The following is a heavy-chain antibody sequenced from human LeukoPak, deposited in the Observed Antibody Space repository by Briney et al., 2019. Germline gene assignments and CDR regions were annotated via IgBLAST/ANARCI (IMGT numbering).Heavy chain of an antibody. V-gene: IGHV4-4*02. CDR1: GGSISSNNW. D-gene: IGHD1-1*01. Sequence: SETLSLTCAVSGGSISSNNWWGWVRQPPGKGLEWIGEIYHSGSPNYNPSLKSRVTISVDKSRNHFSLYLSSVTAADTAVYYCARVNINNWHSCDYWGQGTLVTVSS. J-gene: IGHJ4*02. CDR3: ARVNINNWHSCDY. CDR2: IYHSGSP.